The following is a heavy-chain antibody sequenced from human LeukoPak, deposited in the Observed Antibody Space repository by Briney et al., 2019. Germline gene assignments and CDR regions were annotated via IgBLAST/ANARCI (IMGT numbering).Heavy chain of an antibody. Sequence: PGGSLRLFCAASGFTFSSYGMHWVRQAPGKGLEWVAVIWYDGSNKYYADSVKGRFTISRDNSKNTLYLQMNSLRAEDTAVYYCARDGGWVGYCSSTSCPDAFDIWGQGTMVTVSS. CDR2: IWYDGSNK. CDR1: GFTFSSYG. D-gene: IGHD2-2*01. CDR3: ARDGGWVGYCSSTSCPDAFDI. V-gene: IGHV3-33*01. J-gene: IGHJ3*02.